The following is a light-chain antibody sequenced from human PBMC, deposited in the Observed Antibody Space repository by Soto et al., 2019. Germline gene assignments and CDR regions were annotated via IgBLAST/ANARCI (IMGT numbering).Light chain of an antibody. J-gene: IGKJ1*01. Sequence: EIVMTQSPATLSVSPGEKDTLSCRASQSVSSNLAWYQQIPGQAPRLLIYGASIRATGIPARFSGSGSGTEFTLTISSLQSEDFAVYYCQQYNNWPRTFGQGTKV. V-gene: IGKV3D-15*01. CDR1: QSVSSN. CDR3: QQYNNWPRT. CDR2: GAS.